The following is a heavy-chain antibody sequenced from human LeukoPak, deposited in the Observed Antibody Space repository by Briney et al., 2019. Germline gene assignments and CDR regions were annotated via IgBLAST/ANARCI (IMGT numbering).Heavy chain of an antibody. V-gene: IGHV4-34*01. D-gene: IGHD3-3*01. CDR2: INHSGST. J-gene: IGHJ6*03. Sequence: PSETLSLTCAVYGGSFSGYYWSWIRQPPGKGLEWIGEINHSGSTNYNPSLKSRVTISVDTSKNQFSLELSSVTAADTAVYYCARSDFNYYYYYMDVWGKGTTVTVSS. CDR1: GGSFSGYY. CDR3: ARSDFNYYYYYMDV.